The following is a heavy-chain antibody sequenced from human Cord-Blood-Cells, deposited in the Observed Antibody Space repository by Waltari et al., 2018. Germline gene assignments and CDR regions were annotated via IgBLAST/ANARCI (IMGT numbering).Heavy chain of an antibody. CDR1: GGSFSGYY. CDR2: INHSGST. D-gene: IGHD2-21*01. Sequence: QVQLQQWGAGLLKPSETLSLTCAVYGGSFSGYYWSWLRPPPGKGLEWIGEINHSGSTNYNPSLKSRVTISVDTSKNQFSLKLSSVTAADTAVYYCARGSVVVIATNWFDPWGQGTLVTVSS. CDR3: ARGSVVVIATNWFDP. V-gene: IGHV4-34*01. J-gene: IGHJ5*02.